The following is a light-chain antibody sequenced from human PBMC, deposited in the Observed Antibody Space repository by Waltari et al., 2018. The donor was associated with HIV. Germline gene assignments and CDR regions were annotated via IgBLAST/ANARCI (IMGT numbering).Light chain of an antibody. CDR1: NIGSKS. J-gene: IGLJ2*01. CDR2: DDS. CDR3: QVWDSSSDHPVV. V-gene: IGLV3-21*02. Sequence: SYVLTQPPSVSVAPGQTARITCGGNNIGSKSVHWYQQKPGQAPVLVVYDDSDRPSGIPGRFSGANSGDTATLAMSRVEAGDEADYYCQVWDSSSDHPVVFGGETKLTVL.